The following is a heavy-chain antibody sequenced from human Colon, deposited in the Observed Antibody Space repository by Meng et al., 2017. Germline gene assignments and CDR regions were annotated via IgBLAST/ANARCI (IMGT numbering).Heavy chain of an antibody. J-gene: IGHJ5*02. CDR1: GSTFTDYD. Sequence: QEELVQCGVGVKKHGSSVKVSCNAYGSTFTDYDINWVRQVTGQGIEWMGWINTNTGSTDDAQKFQGRVTMTRNSSLSTAYMELSSLRSDDTAVYYCARGPFRIGRSWFDPWGQGTLVTVSS. CDR2: INTNTGST. V-gene: IGHV1-8*01. CDR3: ARGPFRIGRSWFDP. D-gene: IGHD2-21*01.